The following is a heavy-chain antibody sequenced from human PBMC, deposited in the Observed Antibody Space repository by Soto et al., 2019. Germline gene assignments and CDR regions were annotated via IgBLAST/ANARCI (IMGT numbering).Heavy chain of an antibody. CDR1: GFTFSSYG. V-gene: IGHV3-30*18. J-gene: IGHJ4*02. D-gene: IGHD2-2*02. CDR3: AKDLLGFCSGTSCYRDSSFDY. CDR2: ISYDGSNK. Sequence: GGSLRLSCAASGFTFSSYGMHWVRQAPGKGLEWVAVISYDGSNKYYADSVKGRFTISRDNSKNTVYLQMNSLRAEDTAVYYCAKDLLGFCSGTSCYRDSSFDYWGQGT.